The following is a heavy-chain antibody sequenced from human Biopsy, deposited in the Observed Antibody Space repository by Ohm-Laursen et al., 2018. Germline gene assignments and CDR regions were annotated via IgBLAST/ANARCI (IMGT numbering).Heavy chain of an antibody. J-gene: IGHJ4*02. V-gene: IGHV4-39*01. CDR2: IYYSGNT. Sequence: SETLSLTCFVSGGSISDSTYHWGWIRQSPGKGLEWIGNIYYSGNTDYSPSLKSRVTISVDTSNNQSSLKLRSVTAADTAVYYCARQVDFWSGYVDYWGQGTLVAVSS. CDR3: ARQVDFWSGYVDY. CDR1: GGSISDSTYH. D-gene: IGHD3-3*01.